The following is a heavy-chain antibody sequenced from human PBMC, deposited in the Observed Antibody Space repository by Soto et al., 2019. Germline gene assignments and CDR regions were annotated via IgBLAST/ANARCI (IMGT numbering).Heavy chain of an antibody. CDR3: ARRVSIAAAGLLDY. CDR1: GGSFSGYY. J-gene: IGHJ4*02. D-gene: IGHD6-13*01. V-gene: IGHV4-34*01. CDR2: INHSGST. Sequence: QVQLQQWGAGLLKPSETLSLTCAVYGGSFSGYYWRWIRQPRGRGLVWIGEINHSGSTNYNPSLKRRLTLSVDTSQNQCSLKLSSVTAADTAVYYCARRVSIAAAGLLDYWGQGTLVTVSS.